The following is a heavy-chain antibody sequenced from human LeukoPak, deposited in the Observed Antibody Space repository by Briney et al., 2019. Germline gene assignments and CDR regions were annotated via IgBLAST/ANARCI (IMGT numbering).Heavy chain of an antibody. V-gene: IGHV3-53*01. CDR2: IYSGGST. D-gene: IGHD3-10*02. Sequence: GGSLRLSCAASGFTVSTNYMSWVRQAPGKGLEWVSIIYSGGSTFYADSVKGRFTISRDNSKNTLYLQMNSLRAEDTAVYYCAKSPSVRGGSPFDYWGQGTLVTVSS. J-gene: IGHJ4*02. CDR1: GFTVSTNY. CDR3: AKSPSVRGGSPFDY.